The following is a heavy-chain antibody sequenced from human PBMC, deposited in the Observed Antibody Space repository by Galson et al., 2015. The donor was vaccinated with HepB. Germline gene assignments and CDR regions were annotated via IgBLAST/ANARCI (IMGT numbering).Heavy chain of an antibody. CDR1: GGTFSSYA. CDR3: ARVGMERRPFDI. CDR2: IIPILGIA. Sequence: SVKVSCKASGGTFSSYAISWVRQAPGQGLEWMGRIIPILGIANYAQKFQGRVTITADKSTSTAYMELSSLRSEDTAVYYCARVGMERRPFDIWGQGTMVTVSS. D-gene: IGHD1-1*01. J-gene: IGHJ3*02. V-gene: IGHV1-69*04.